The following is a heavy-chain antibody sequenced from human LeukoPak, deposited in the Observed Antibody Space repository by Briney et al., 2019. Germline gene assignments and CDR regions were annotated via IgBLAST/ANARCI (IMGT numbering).Heavy chain of an antibody. CDR3: ARVRYDSSGYPFDY. CDR2: INPNSGGT. V-gene: IGHV1-2*02. CDR1: GYTFTGYY. D-gene: IGHD3-22*01. J-gene: IGHJ4*02. Sequence: ASVTVSCKASGYTFTGYYIHWVRQAPGQGLEWMGWINPNSGGTNYAPKFQGRVTMTRDTSISTAYMELSRLRSDDTAVYYCARVRYDSSGYPFDYWGQGSLVTVSS.